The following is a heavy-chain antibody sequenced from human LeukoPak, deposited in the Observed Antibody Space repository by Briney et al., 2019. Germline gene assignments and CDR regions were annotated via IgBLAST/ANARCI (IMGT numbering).Heavy chain of an antibody. CDR3: ARAGGCSSTSCYWGNDAFDI. J-gene: IGHJ3*02. CDR2: IYHSGST. D-gene: IGHD2-2*01. CDR1: GGSISSGGYS. V-gene: IGHV4-30-2*01. Sequence: SETLSLTCAVSGGSISSGGYSWSWIRQPPGKGLEWIGYIYHSGSTYYNPSLKSRVTISVDRSKNQFSLKLSSVTAADTAVYYCARAGGCSSTSCYWGNDAFDIWGQGTMVTVSP.